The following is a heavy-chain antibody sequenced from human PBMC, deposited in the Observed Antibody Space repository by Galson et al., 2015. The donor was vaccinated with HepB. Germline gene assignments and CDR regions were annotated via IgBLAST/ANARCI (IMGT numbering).Heavy chain of an antibody. D-gene: IGHD5-12*01. Sequence: SLRLSCAASGFTLSSYWMHWVRQAPGKGLVWVSRLHSDGTGTTYGDSVKGRFAISRDNAKAPLYLQMNSLRAEDTAVYYCARGGKDYSLDHWGQGTLVTVSS. CDR2: LHSDGTGT. V-gene: IGHV3-74*01. CDR3: ARGGKDYSLDH. CDR1: GFTLSSYW. J-gene: IGHJ4*02.